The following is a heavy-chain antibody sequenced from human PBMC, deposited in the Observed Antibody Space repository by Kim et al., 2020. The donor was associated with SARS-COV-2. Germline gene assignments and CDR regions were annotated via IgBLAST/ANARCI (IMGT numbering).Heavy chain of an antibody. V-gene: IGHV3-30*01. Sequence: VKGRFTISRDNSKNTLYLQMNSLRAEDTAVYYCARGKAYYYDSSGNPLDYWGQGTLVTVSS. CDR3: ARGKAYYYDSSGNPLDY. D-gene: IGHD3-22*01. J-gene: IGHJ4*02.